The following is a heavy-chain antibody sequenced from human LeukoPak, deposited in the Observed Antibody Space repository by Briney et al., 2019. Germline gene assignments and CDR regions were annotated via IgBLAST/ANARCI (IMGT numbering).Heavy chain of an antibody. J-gene: IGHJ4*02. V-gene: IGHV3-30-3*01. Sequence: GRSLRLSCAASGFTFSTYTMHWVRQAPGKGLEWVALISSDGNNKDYADSVKGRFTISRDNSKNTLYLQMNSLRGEDTALYFCARGRYYMDYWGQGTLVTVSS. CDR3: ARGRYYMDY. CDR1: GFTFSTYT. CDR2: ISSDGNNK.